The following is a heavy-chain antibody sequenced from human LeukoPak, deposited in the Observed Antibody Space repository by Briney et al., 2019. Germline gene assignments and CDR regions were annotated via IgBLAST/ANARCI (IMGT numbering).Heavy chain of an antibody. V-gene: IGHV1-69*13. CDR1: GGTFSSYA. CDR2: IIPIFGTA. J-gene: IGHJ4*02. D-gene: IGHD3-10*01. CDR3: AMAWFGELLIFVGLDY. Sequence: SVKVSCKASGGTFSSYAISWVRRAPGQGLEWMGGIIPIFGTANYAQKFQGRVTITADESTSTAYMELSSLRSEDTAVYYCAMAWFGELLIFVGLDYWGQGTLVTVSS.